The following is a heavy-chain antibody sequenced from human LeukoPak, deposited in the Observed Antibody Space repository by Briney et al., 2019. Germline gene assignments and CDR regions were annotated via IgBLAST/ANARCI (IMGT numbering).Heavy chain of an antibody. CDR3: VKDPVDHCNGGSCPYFAY. CDR1: GFTFSGYG. D-gene: IGHD2-15*01. Sequence: PGGSLRLSCAASGFTFSGYGMHSVRQAPGKGLEWVAVISYDGSNKYYPDSVKGRFTISRDNSKNTLYLQMNSLRAEDTAVYYCVKDPVDHCNGGSCPYFAYWGQGTLVTVSS. J-gene: IGHJ4*02. V-gene: IGHV3-30*18. CDR2: ISYDGSNK.